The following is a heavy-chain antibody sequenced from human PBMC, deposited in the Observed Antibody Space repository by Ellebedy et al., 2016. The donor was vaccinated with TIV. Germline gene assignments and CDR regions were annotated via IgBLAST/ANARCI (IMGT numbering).Heavy chain of an antibody. CDR1: GFTFSSYW. V-gene: IGHV3-7*03. J-gene: IGHJ3*02. Sequence: PGGSLRLSCAASGFTFSSYWMSWVRQAPGKGLEWVANIKQDGSEKYYVDSVKGRFTISRDNAKNSLYLQMNSLRAEDTAVYYCARDLHSSSWYTAFDIWGQGTMVTVSS. D-gene: IGHD6-13*01. CDR3: ARDLHSSSWYTAFDI. CDR2: IKQDGSEK.